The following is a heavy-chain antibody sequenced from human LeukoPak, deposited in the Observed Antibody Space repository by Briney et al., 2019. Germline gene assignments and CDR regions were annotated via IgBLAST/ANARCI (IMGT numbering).Heavy chain of an antibody. Sequence: GGSLRLSCAASGFSFSVYWMNWVRQAPGKGLEWVSSISSSSSYIYYADSVKGRFTISRDNAKNSLYLQMNSLRAEDTAVYYCAVGRYYYGSGEFDPWGQGTLVTVSS. CDR2: ISSSSSYI. J-gene: IGHJ5*02. CDR3: AVGRYYYGSGEFDP. V-gene: IGHV3-21*01. D-gene: IGHD3-10*01. CDR1: GFSFSVYW.